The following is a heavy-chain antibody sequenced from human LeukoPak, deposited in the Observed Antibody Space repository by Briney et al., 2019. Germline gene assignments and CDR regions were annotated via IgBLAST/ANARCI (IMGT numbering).Heavy chain of an antibody. CDR2: IYSGGST. J-gene: IGHJ4*02. CDR3: ARDRLHYDSLTGYPAD. CDR1: GFTVRSNY. Sequence: GGSLRLSCADSGFTVRSNYMRWVRQAPGKGLEWVSVIYSGGSTHYADSVKGRFTISRDNSKNTLYLQMNSLRAEDTAVYYCARDRLHYDSLTGYPADWGQGTLGTVSS. D-gene: IGHD3-9*01. V-gene: IGHV3-66*01.